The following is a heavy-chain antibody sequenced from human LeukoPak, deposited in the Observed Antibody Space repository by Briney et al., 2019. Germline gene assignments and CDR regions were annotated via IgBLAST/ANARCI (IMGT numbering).Heavy chain of an antibody. J-gene: IGHJ4*02. CDR1: GFTFDDYA. CDR2: ISWNSVYV. V-gene: IGHV3-9*01. Sequence: PGGSLRLSCAASGFTFDDYAMHWVRQAPGKGLEWVSGISWNSVYVGYADSVKGRFSISRDNAKNSVSLQMNSLRAEDTAVYYCVSFYETYWGRGTLVTVSS. D-gene: IGHD2/OR15-2a*01. CDR3: VSFYETY.